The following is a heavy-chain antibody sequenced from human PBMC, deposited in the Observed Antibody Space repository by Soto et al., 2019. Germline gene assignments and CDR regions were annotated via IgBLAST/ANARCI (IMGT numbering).Heavy chain of an antibody. CDR2: NNPIFGTA. V-gene: IGHV1-69*01. CDR3: ARSAGYGDYVGY. D-gene: IGHD4-17*01. J-gene: IGHJ4*02. CDR1: GGTFSSYA. Sequence: QVQLVQSGAEVKKPGSSVKVSCKASGGTFSSYAISWVRQAPGQGLEWMGGNNPIFGTANYEQKFQGRVTMTADESTSTAYIELSSLRSEDTAVYYCARSAGYGDYVGYWGQGTLVTVSS.